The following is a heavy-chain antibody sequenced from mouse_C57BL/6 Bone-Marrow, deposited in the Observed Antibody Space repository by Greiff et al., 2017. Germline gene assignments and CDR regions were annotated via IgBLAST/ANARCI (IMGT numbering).Heavy chain of an antibody. J-gene: IGHJ1*03. Sequence: QAQLPQPGAELVQPGASVKMSCKASGYTFSSYWQTWVKQRPGQGLEWIGDIFPESGSTISNEKYKSKATLTADTSSSTASMQLSSLTSEDSAVYFCARRYYWSYWYFAVWGTGTTVTVSS. CDR2: IFPESGST. CDR3: ARRYYWSYWYFAV. D-gene: IGHD2-1*01. CDR1: GYTFSSYW. V-gene: IGHV1-55*01.